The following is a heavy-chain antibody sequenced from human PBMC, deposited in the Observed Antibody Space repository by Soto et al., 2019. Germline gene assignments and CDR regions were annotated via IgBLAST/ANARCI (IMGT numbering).Heavy chain of an antibody. CDR3: AASTIRTNIVAGY. V-gene: IGHV1-58*01. D-gene: IGHD5-12*01. Sequence: ASVKVSCKASGFTFTSSAVQWVRQARGQRLEWIGWIVVGSGNTNYAQKFQERVTITRDMSTSTAYMELSSLRSEDTAVYYCAASTIRTNIVAGYWGQGTLVTVSS. CDR1: GFTFTSSA. CDR2: IVVGSGNT. J-gene: IGHJ4*02.